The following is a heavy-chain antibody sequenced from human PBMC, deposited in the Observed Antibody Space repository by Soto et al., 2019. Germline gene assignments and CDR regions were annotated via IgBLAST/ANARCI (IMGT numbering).Heavy chain of an antibody. V-gene: IGHV4-34*01. CDR2: INHSGST. D-gene: IGHD2-8*01. CDR3: ARRTGALYYAYGFDP. Sequence: SETLSLTCAVYGGSFSGYYWSWIRQPPGKGLEWIGEINHSGSTNYNPSLKSRVTISVDTSKNQFSLKLSSVTAADTAVYYCARRTGALYYAYGFDPWGQGTLVTVSS. CDR1: GGSFSGYY. J-gene: IGHJ5*02.